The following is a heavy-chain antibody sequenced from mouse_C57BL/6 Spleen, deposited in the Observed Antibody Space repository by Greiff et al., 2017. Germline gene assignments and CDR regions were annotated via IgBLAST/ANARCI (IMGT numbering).Heavy chain of an antibody. CDR1: GYAFSSSW. CDR2: IYPGDGDT. J-gene: IGHJ4*01. V-gene: IGHV1-82*01. CDR3: ASRGKYDGYYEGAMDY. D-gene: IGHD2-3*01. Sequence: VKLQESGPELVKPGASVKISCKASGYAFSSSWMNWVKQRPGKGLEWIGRIYPGDGDTNYNGKFKGKATLTADKSSSTAYMQLSSLTSEDSAVYFCASRGKYDGYYEGAMDYWGQGTSVTVSS.